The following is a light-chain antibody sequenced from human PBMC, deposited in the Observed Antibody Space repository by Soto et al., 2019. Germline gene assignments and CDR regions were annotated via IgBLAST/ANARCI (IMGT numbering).Light chain of an antibody. CDR1: QSVNSSS. V-gene: IGKV3-20*01. Sequence: EVVLTQSPGTLSLSPGERATLSCRASQSVNSSSLAWYQQKPGQAPRLLIYSASSRATDIPDRFSGSGSGTDFTLTISRLEPADFQVYSCPRYGISPPKYTFGQGTKLEIK. CDR3: PRYGISPPKYT. J-gene: IGKJ2*01. CDR2: SAS.